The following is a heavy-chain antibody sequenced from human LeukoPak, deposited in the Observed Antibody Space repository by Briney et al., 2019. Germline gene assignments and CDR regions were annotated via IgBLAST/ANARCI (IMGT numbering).Heavy chain of an antibody. Sequence: SETLSLTCAVYGGSFSGYYWGWVRQPPGKGLEWIGNIYYSGSTYYNPSLKSRVTISVDTSKNQFSLKLSSVTAADTAVYYCARVPGSWYYFDYWGQGTLVTVSS. D-gene: IGHD6-13*01. V-gene: IGHV4-34*01. CDR3: ARVPGSWYYFDY. CDR1: GGSFSGYY. CDR2: IYYSGST. J-gene: IGHJ4*02.